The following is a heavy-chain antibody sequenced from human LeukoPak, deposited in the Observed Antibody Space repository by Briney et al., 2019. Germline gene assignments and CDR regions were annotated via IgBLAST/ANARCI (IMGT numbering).Heavy chain of an antibody. CDR1: GYTFTSYY. CDR2: INPSGGST. V-gene: IGHV1-46*01. D-gene: IGHD2-21*02. J-gene: IGHJ4*02. CDR3: ARAGLLVGGFDY. Sequence: GASVKVSCKTSGYTFTSYYMHWVRQAPGQGLEWMGIINPSGGSTSYAQKLQGRVTMTRDTSTSTLYMELSSLRSEDTAVYYCARAGLLVGGFDYWGQGTLVTVSS.